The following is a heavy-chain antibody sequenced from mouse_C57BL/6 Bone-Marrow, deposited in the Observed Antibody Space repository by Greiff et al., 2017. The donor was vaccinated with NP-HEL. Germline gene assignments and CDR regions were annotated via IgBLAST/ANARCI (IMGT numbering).Heavy chain of an antibody. J-gene: IGHJ4*01. CDR3: AREVRWLLPYAMDY. Sequence: QVQLQQPGAELVRPGSSVKLSCKASGYTFTSYWMDWVKQRPGQGLEWIGNIYPSDSETHYNQKFKDKATLTVDKSSSTAYMQLSSLTSEDSAVYYWAREVRWLLPYAMDYWGQGTSVTVSS. V-gene: IGHV1-61*01. CDR2: IYPSDSET. CDR1: GYTFTSYW. D-gene: IGHD2-3*01.